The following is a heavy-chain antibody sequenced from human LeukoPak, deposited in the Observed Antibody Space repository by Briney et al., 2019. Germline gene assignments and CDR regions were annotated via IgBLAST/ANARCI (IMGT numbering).Heavy chain of an antibody. J-gene: IGHJ4*02. CDR3: ATGGRSGMAFDF. CDR2: IYGGGNT. D-gene: IGHD2-8*01. Sequence: GGSLRLSRSFSGFIATSNYMAWVRQSAGKGLQWISFIYGGGNTLYADSVRDRFSISRDNSKSTLYLQMNSLRVEDTAVYYCATGGRSGMAFDFWGQGTLVTVSS. V-gene: IGHV3-53*01. CDR1: GFIATSNY.